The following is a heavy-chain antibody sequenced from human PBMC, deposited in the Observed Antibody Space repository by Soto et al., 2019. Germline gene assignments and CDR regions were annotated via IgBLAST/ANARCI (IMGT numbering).Heavy chain of an antibody. V-gene: IGHV1-3*01. CDR3: ARSIVVVTAADY. Sequence: QVQLVQSGAEVKKPGASVKVSCKASGYTFTSYAMHWVRQAPGHRLEWMGWINAGNGNTKYSQKFQGRVTITRDTSASTAYMELSSLRSEDTAVYYCARSIVVVTAADYWCQGTLVTVSS. CDR1: GYTFTSYA. CDR2: INAGNGNT. D-gene: IGHD2-21*02. J-gene: IGHJ4*02.